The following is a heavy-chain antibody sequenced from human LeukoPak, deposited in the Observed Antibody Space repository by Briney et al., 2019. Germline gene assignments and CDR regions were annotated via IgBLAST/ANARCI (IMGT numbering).Heavy chain of an antibody. V-gene: IGHV3-30*04. CDR3: TRKSGSSQRKMDDWFDP. D-gene: IGHD3-10*01. CDR1: GFTFSSYA. J-gene: IGHJ5*02. Sequence: PGGSLRLSCAASGFTFSSYAMHWVRQAPDKGLDYLAVISNDGTYKYYGASVQGRFTISRDNSKNTLYLQMDSLRAEDTAVYFCTRKSGSSQRKMDDWFDPWGQGTLVIVSS. CDR2: ISNDGTYK.